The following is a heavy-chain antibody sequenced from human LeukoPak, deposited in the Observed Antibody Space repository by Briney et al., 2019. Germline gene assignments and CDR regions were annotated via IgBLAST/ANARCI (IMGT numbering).Heavy chain of an antibody. Sequence: GASVKVSCKASGYTFTNYGLSWARQAPGQGLEWMGWISTYNGSTNYAQKFQGRVTMTTDTSTSTGYMEMRSLRSDDTAVYYCARGGVSNSWYRTPDYWGQGTLVTVSS. D-gene: IGHD6-13*01. CDR2: ISTYNGST. J-gene: IGHJ4*02. CDR1: GYTFTNYG. CDR3: ARGGVSNSWYRTPDY. V-gene: IGHV1-18*01.